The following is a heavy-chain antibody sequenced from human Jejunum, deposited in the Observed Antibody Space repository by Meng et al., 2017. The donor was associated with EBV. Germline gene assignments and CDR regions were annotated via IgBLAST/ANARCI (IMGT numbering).Heavy chain of an antibody. J-gene: IGHJ4*02. Sequence: EVDVGEPRGALVYPRGSLRLTCAASGFTLSYHWIHWVRQAPGEGLMWVTRINPDGRTINYGDSVKGRFTISRDNAKNTVYLQMNSLRAEDTAVYYCTRAGYYRFDYWGQGALVTVSS. CDR1: GFTLSYHW. V-gene: IGHV3-74*01. CDR3: TRAGYYRFDY. CDR2: INPDGRTI. D-gene: IGHD1-26*01.